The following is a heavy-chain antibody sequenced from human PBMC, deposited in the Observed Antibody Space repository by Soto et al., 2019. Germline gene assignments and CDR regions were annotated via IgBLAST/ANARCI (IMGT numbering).Heavy chain of an antibody. Sequence: GGSLRLSCAASGFTFSSYAMSWVRQAPGKGLEWVSAISGSGGSTYYADSVKGRFTISRDNSKNTLYLQMNSLRAEDTAVYYCAKDRYDFWSGYYNPNWFDPWGQGTLVTVSS. V-gene: IGHV3-23*01. CDR3: AKDRYDFWSGYYNPNWFDP. D-gene: IGHD3-3*01. J-gene: IGHJ5*02. CDR1: GFTFSSYA. CDR2: ISGSGGST.